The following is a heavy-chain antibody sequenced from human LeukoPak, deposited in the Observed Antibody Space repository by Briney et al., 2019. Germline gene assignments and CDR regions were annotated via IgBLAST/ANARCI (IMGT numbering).Heavy chain of an antibody. V-gene: IGHV1-8*03. CDR1: GYTFTSYD. CDR2: MNPNSGNT. J-gene: IGHJ4*02. CDR3: ATDALMTTVYYFDY. D-gene: IGHD4-17*01. Sequence: GASVKVSCKASGYTFTSYDINWVRQATGQGLEWMGWMNPNSGNTGYAQKFQGRVTITRDTSASTAYMELSSLRSEDTAVYYCATDALMTTVYYFDYWGQGTLVTVSS.